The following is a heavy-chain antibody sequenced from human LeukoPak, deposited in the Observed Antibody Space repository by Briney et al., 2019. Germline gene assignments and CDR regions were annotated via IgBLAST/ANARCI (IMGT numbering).Heavy chain of an antibody. V-gene: IGHV3-23*01. Sequence: GGSLGLSCAASGFTFSSYAMSWVRQAPGKGLEWVSAISGSGGSTYYADSGKGRFTISRDNSKNTLHLQMNSLRAEDTAVYYCAKDRLAAAGPNWFDPWGQGTLVPVSS. CDR2: ISGSGGST. CDR1: GFTFSSYA. D-gene: IGHD6-13*01. CDR3: AKDRLAAAGPNWFDP. J-gene: IGHJ5*02.